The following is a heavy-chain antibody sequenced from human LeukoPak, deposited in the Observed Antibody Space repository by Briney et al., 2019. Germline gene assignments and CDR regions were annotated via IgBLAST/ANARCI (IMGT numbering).Heavy chain of an antibody. CDR3: AKGEAKGSGSYYNRHAEYFQH. V-gene: IGHV3-23*01. Sequence: PGGSLRLSCAASGFTFSSYAMSWVRQAPGKGLEWVSAISGSGGSTYYADSVKGRFTISRDNSKNTLYLQMYSPRAEDTAVYYCAKGEAKGSGSYYNRHAEYFQHWGQGTLVTVSS. CDR1: GFTFSSYA. J-gene: IGHJ1*01. CDR2: ISGSGGST. D-gene: IGHD3-10*01.